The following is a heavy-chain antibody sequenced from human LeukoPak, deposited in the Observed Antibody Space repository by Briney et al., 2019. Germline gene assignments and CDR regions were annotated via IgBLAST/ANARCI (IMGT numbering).Heavy chain of an antibody. V-gene: IGHV1-18*01. CDR2: ISGSNGNT. D-gene: IGHD1-26*01. CDR1: GYTFIRYG. J-gene: IGHJ4*02. Sequence: GASVKVSCKTSGYTFIRYGVAWVRQAPGQGLEWVGWISGSNGNTNYAQKLLGRVTMTTDTATSTAYMELRSLTSDDTAMYYCARAGRGTYYYFDYWGQGTLVTVSS. CDR3: ARAGRGTYYYFDY.